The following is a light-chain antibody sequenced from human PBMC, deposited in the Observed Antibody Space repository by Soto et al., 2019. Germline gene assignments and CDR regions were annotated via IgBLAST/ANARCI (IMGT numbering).Light chain of an antibody. J-gene: IGKJ5*01. Sequence: EIVLTQSPSTLSLSPGSRPTLSCRASQSVSSYLAWYQQKPGQAPRLLIYDASNRATGIPARFSGSGYGTDFNLTISSLEPEDFAVYYCQQRSNWPITFGQGTRLEIK. CDR1: QSVSSY. CDR2: DAS. CDR3: QQRSNWPIT. V-gene: IGKV3-11*01.